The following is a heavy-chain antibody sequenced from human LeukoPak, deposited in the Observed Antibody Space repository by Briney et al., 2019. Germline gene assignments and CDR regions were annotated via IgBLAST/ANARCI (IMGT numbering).Heavy chain of an antibody. J-gene: IGHJ5*02. CDR1: GGSFSGYY. V-gene: IGHV4-34*01. CDR2: INHSGST. Sequence: PSETLSLTCAVYGGSFSGYYWSWIRQPPGKGLEWIGEINHSGSTNYNPSLKSRVTISVDTSKNQFSLKLSSVTAADTAVYYCARHEAPVYCGSTDCYALGWFDPWGQGTLVTVSS. CDR3: ARHEAPVYCGSTDCYALGWFDP. D-gene: IGHD2-2*01.